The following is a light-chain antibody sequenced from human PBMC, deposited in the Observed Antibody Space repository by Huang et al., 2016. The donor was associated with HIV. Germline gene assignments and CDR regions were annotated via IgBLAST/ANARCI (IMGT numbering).Light chain of an antibody. CDR1: HRISSW. J-gene: IGKJ1*01. CDR3: QQQWT. Sequence: GDRVTITCRTSHRISSWLAWYQQKPGKAPNLLISEASNLESGVPSRFSGNGSGTEFTLTISGLQPDDLATYYCQQQWTFGQGTKVEI. CDR2: EAS. V-gene: IGKV1-5*01.